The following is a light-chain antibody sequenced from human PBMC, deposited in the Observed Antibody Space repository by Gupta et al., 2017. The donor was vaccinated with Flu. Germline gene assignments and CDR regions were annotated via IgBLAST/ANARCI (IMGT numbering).Light chain of an antibody. J-gene: IGLJ2*01. CDR3: QSYDSSLSGPVV. CDR2: GNI. Sequence: QSVLTQPPSVSGPPGQRVPLSCTGSSSNIGAGYDVHWYQQLPGTAPKLLIYGNINRPSGVPDRFSGSKSGTSASLAIAGLQAEDEADYYCQSYDSSLSGPVVFGGGTKLTVL. CDR1: SSNIGAGYD. V-gene: IGLV1-40*01.